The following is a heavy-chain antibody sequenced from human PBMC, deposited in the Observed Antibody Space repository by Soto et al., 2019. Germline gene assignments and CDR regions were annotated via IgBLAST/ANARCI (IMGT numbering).Heavy chain of an antibody. J-gene: IGHJ4*02. CDR1: GGSISSGDYY. CDR3: ARGGNSRDYFDY. D-gene: IGHD1-1*01. V-gene: IGHV4-30-4*01. Sequence: QVQLQESGPGLVKPSQTLSLTCTVSGGSISSGDYYWSWIRQPPGKGLEWIGYIYYSGSTYYNPSLKSRVTRSVDTSKNQVSLKLSSVTAADTAVYYCARGGNSRDYFDYWGQGTLVTVSS. CDR2: IYYSGST.